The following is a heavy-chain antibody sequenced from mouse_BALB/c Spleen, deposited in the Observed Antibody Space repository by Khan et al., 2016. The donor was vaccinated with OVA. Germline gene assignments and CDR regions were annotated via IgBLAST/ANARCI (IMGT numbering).Heavy chain of an antibody. CDR1: GFSLTNYG. D-gene: IGHD2-10*01. CDR2: IWSDGST. CDR3: ARQPYYQYYLMDY. J-gene: IGHJ4*01. Sequence: QVQLKESGPGLVAPSQSLSITCTISGFSLTNYGIHWVRQPPGKGLEWLVVIWSDGSTTYNSVLKPRLSISKANSKSQVFLKMHSLQIDDRDMYYCARQPYYQYYLMDYWGQGTSVTVSA. V-gene: IGHV2-6-1*01.